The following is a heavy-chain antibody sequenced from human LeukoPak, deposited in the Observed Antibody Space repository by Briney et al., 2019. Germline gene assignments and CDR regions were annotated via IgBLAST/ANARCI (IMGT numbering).Heavy chain of an antibody. CDR3: AKVGQWLVTKDYYYMDD. CDR1: GFTFSSYG. CDR2: ISGSGGST. J-gene: IGHJ6*03. V-gene: IGHV3-23*01. D-gene: IGHD6-19*01. Sequence: GGTLRLSCAASGFTFSSYGMSWVRQAPGKGLEWVSAISGSGGSTYYADSVKGRFTISRDNSKNTLYLQMNSLRAEDTAVYYCAKVGQWLVTKDYYYMDDWGKGTTVTVSS.